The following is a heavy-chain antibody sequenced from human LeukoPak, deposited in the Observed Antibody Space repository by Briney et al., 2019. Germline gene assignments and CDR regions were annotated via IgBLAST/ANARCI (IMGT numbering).Heavy chain of an antibody. CDR3: ARAEEGSDKWVDP. Sequence: GGSLRLSCAGTGFTVSSSSMSWVRQAPGKGLEWISFIRNSGGDIRYADSVKGRFTISRDTAKNSVHLQMNSLRGDDTAIYYCARAEEGSDKWVDPWGQGTLVTVSS. V-gene: IGHV3-21*05. CDR1: GFTVSSSS. J-gene: IGHJ5*02. D-gene: IGHD1-14*01. CDR2: IRNSGGDI.